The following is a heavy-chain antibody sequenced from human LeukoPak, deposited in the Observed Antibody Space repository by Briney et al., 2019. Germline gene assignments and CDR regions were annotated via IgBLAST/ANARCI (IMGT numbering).Heavy chain of an antibody. CDR3: AKTNSSSWYDWFFDY. D-gene: IGHD6-13*01. CDR2: ISGSGGST. V-gene: IGHV3-23*01. CDR1: GGTFSSYA. J-gene: IGHJ4*02. Sequence: GASVKVSCKASGGTFSSYAMSWVRQAPGKGLEWVSAISGSGGSTYYADSVKGRFTISRDNSKNTLYLQMNSLRAEDTAVYYCAKTNSSSWYDWFFDYWGQGTLVTVSS.